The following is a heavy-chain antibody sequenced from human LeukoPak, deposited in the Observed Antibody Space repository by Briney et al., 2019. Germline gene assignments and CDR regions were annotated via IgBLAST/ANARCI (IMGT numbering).Heavy chain of an antibody. Sequence: GGSLRLSCAASGFSFSSYWMHWVRQAPGKGLEWVAYTWFDGSNKYYADSVKGRFTISRDNSKNTLYLQMNSLRAEDTAVYYCAREPYRRAPNYYYYGMDVWGQGTTVTVSS. CDR2: TWFDGSNK. CDR1: GFSFSSYW. CDR3: AREPYRRAPNYYYYGMDV. D-gene: IGHD1-14*01. J-gene: IGHJ6*02. V-gene: IGHV3-33*01.